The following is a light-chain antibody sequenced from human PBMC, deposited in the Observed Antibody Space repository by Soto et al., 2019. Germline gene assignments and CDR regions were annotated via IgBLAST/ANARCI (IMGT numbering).Light chain of an antibody. Sequence: AIQMTQSPSSLSASIGDRVTISCRASQAIRQDLGWYQQKPGRAPKLLIYGASNLEGGVPSRFSGSGSGTDFTLTISTLQPEDVATYYCLQDYSFPWTFGQGTKVDLK. CDR3: LQDYSFPWT. J-gene: IGKJ1*01. V-gene: IGKV1-6*01. CDR2: GAS. CDR1: QAIRQD.